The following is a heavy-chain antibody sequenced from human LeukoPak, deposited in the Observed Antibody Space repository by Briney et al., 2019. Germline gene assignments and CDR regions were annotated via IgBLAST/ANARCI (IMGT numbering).Heavy chain of an antibody. Sequence: WASLKVSCKASGYTFTGYYMHWVRQAPGQGLEWMGWINPNSGGTNYAQKFQGRVTMTRDTSISSAYMELSRLRSDDTAVYYCARSHSSPFYFDYWGQGTLVTVSS. CDR3: ARSHSSPFYFDY. D-gene: IGHD6-13*01. CDR2: INPNSGGT. J-gene: IGHJ4*02. V-gene: IGHV1-2*02. CDR1: GYTFTGYY.